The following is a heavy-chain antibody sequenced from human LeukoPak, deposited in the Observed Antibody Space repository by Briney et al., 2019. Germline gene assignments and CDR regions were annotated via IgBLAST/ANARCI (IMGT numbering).Heavy chain of an antibody. J-gene: IGHJ5*02. CDR1: GFTVSSNY. CDR2: IYSGGST. CDR3: ARPTNSFDYGDYWFDP. V-gene: IGHV3-66*04. D-gene: IGHD4-17*01. Sequence: GGSLRLSCAASGFTVSSNYMSWVRQAPGKGLEWVSVIYSGGSTYYADSVKGRFTISRDNSKNTLYLQMNSLRAEDTAVYYCARPTNSFDYGDYWFDPWGQGTLVTVSS.